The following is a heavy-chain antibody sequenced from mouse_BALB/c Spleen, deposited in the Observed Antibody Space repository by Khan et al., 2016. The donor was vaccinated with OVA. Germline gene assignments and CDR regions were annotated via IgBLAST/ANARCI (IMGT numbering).Heavy chain of an antibody. CDR3: ARSGGNFHWYFDV. J-gene: IGHJ1*01. Sequence: EVNVVESGGGLVQPGGSRKLSCAASGFTFSSFGMHWVRQAPKKGLEWVAYMSSGSSTIYYVDTVKGRFTISRDKPKNTLFLQMTRLRSEDTAMYYCARSGGNFHWYFDVWGAGTSVTVSS. CDR2: MSSGSSTI. CDR1: GFTFSSFG. V-gene: IGHV5-17*02. D-gene: IGHD2-1*01.